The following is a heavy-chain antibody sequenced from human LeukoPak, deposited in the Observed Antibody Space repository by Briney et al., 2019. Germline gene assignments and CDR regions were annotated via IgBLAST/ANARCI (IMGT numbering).Heavy chain of an antibody. V-gene: IGHV1-8*02. CDR1: GGTFSSYA. CDR2: MSPTSGNT. CDR3: VGGAPNWGFDF. Sequence: ASVKVSCKASGGTFSSYAISWVRQAAGQGFEWMGRMSPTSGNTGCAQNFQGRVTMTRDTSISTAYMELTSLRSEDTAVYYCVGGAPNWGFDFWGQGTLVIVSS. J-gene: IGHJ4*02. D-gene: IGHD7-27*01.